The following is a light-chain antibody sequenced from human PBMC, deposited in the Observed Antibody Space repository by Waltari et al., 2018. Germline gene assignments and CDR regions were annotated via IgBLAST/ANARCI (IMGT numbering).Light chain of an antibody. J-gene: IGKJ1*01. CDR1: QGVGRY. V-gene: IGKV3-20*01. CDR3: QKYVNLPAT. Sequence: EIVLTQSPGTLSLSPGERATLSCRASQGVGRYLAWYQQKPGQAPRLLIYDASTRATGIPDRFSGSGSGTDFSLTSSRLESEDFAVYYCQKYVNLPATFGQGTKVEIK. CDR2: DAS.